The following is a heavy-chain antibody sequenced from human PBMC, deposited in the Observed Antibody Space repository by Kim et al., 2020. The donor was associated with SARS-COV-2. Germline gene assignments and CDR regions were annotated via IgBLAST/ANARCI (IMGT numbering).Heavy chain of an antibody. D-gene: IGHD6-13*01. Sequence: YADSVKGRFTISRDNSKNTLYLQMNSLRAEDTAVYYCAKGRIAAAGTGFNWGQGTLVTVSS. J-gene: IGHJ4*02. V-gene: IGHV3-23*01. CDR3: AKGRIAAAGTGFN.